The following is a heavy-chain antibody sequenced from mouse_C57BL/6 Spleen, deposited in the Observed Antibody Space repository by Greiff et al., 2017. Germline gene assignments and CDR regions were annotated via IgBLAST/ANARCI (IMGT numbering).Heavy chain of an antibody. CDR3: ARFQTAQAFYAMDY. CDR2: IYPGSGST. Sequence: QVQLKESGAELVKPGASVKMSCKASGYTFTSYWITWVKQRPGQGLEWIGDIYPGSGSTNYNEKFKSKATLTVDTSSSTAYMQLSSLTSEDSAVYYCARFQTAQAFYAMDYWGQGTSVTVSS. V-gene: IGHV1-55*01. CDR1: GYTFTSYW. D-gene: IGHD3-2*02. J-gene: IGHJ4*01.